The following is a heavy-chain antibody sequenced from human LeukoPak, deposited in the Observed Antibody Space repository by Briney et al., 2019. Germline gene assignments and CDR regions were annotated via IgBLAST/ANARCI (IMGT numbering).Heavy chain of an antibody. J-gene: IGHJ4*02. D-gene: IGHD6-13*01. CDR3: ASHTWQLDYFDY. Sequence: SETLSLTCTVSGGSISSGSYYWSWIRQPAGKGLEWIGRIYTSGSTNYNPSLKSRVTISVDTSKNQFSLKLSSVTAADTAVYYCASHTWQLDYFDYWGQGTLVTVSS. CDR2: IYTSGST. CDR1: GGSISSGSYY. V-gene: IGHV4-61*02.